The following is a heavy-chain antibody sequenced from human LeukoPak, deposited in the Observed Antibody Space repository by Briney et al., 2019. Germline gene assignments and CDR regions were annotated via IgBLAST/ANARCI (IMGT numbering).Heavy chain of an antibody. CDR2: IYYSGST. CDR3: ARGITMIRGNNWFDP. Sequence: SETLSLTCAVSGGSISSGGYYWSWIRQHPGKGLEWIGYIYYSGSTYYNPSLKSRVTISVDTSKNQFSLKLSSVTAADTAVYYCARGITMIRGNNWFDPWGQGTLVTVSS. V-gene: IGHV4-31*11. J-gene: IGHJ5*02. CDR1: GGSISSGGYY. D-gene: IGHD3-22*01.